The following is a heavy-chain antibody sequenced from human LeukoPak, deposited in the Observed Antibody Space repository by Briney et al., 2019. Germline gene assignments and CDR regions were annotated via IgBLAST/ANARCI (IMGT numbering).Heavy chain of an antibody. CDR3: ARAPPDIIVVPAAIQETLYFDY. Sequence: SETLSLTCTVSGYSISSGYYWGWIRQPPGKGLEWIGSVYYSGSTYYNPSLKSRVTISVDTSKNQFSLKLSSATAADTAVYYCARAPPDIIVVPAAIQETLYFDYWGQGTLVTVSS. CDR1: GYSISSGYY. CDR2: VYYSGST. D-gene: IGHD2-2*01. J-gene: IGHJ4*02. V-gene: IGHV4-38-2*02.